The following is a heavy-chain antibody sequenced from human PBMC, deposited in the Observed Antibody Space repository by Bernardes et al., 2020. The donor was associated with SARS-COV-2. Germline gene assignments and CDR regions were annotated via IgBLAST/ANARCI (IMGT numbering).Heavy chain of an antibody. V-gene: IGHV4-34*01. CDR2: INQSGDT. Sequence: SETLSLTCAVSGESLSDYYWNWVRQSPVKGLEWIGEINQSGDTTYNPALQGRVTMSIDTSKNQFSLTLTSLTAADTAIYYCARGGSPRWGSTSCYSCDSGYWFHPWGQGTLVTVSS. D-gene: IGHD2-2*01. J-gene: IGHJ5*02. CDR1: GESLSDYY. CDR3: ARGGSPRWGSTSCYSCDSGYWFHP.